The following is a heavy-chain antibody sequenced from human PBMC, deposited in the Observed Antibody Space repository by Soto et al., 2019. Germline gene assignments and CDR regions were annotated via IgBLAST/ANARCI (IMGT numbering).Heavy chain of an antibody. Sequence: QVQLQESGPGLVKPSETLSLTCTVSGGSINSYYWSWIRQPAGKGLEWIGRIYTSGSTNHNPSLKSRVTMSVDTSKNRFSLKLSSVTAADTAVYYCARGIYSKVGATIWFDPWGQGTLVTVSS. CDR1: GGSINSYY. CDR3: ARGIYSKVGATIWFDP. CDR2: IYTSGST. J-gene: IGHJ5*02. V-gene: IGHV4-4*07. D-gene: IGHD1-26*01.